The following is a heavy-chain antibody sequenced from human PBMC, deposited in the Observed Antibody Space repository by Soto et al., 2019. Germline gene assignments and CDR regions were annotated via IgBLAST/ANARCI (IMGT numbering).Heavy chain of an antibody. V-gene: IGHV4-39*01. Sequence: SETLSLTCTVSGGSISSSSYYWGWIRQPPGKGLEWIGSIYYSGSTYYNPSLKSRVTISVDTSKNQFSLKLSSVTAADTAVYYCARVLELDDNWFDPWGQGTLVTVSS. CDR1: GGSISSSSYY. D-gene: IGHD1-7*01. CDR2: IYYSGST. CDR3: ARVLELDDNWFDP. J-gene: IGHJ5*02.